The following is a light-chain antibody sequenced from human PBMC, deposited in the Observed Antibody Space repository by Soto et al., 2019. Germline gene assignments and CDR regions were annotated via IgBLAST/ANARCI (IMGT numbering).Light chain of an antibody. J-gene: IGKJ1*01. CDR2: GAS. V-gene: IGKV3-15*01. CDR1: QSVSSN. Sequence: EIVMTQSPATLSVSPGERATLSCRASQSVSSNLAWYQQKPGQAPRLLIYGASTRDTGIPARFSGSGSGTECTLTISSLQSEDFAVYYCQQYNNWPPWTFGQGTKVEIK. CDR3: QQYNNWPPWT.